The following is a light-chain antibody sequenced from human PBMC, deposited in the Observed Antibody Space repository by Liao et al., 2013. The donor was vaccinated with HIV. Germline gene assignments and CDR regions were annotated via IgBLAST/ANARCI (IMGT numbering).Light chain of an antibody. V-gene: IGLV3-21*01. CDR3: QVWDSGSDDYV. Sequence: SYVLTQPPSVSVAPGKTARITCGGNNLGSKSVHWYQQKPGQAPILVIYYDRDRPSGIPERFSGSNFENTATLTISRVEAGDEADYYCQVWDSGSDDYVFGTGTKVTVL. CDR2: YDR. CDR1: NLGSKS. J-gene: IGLJ1*01.